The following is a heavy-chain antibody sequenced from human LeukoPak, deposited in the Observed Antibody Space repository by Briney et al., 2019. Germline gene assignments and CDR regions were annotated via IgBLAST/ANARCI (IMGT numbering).Heavy chain of an antibody. V-gene: IGHV1-18*01. D-gene: IGHD3-10*01. Sequence: GASVKVSCKASGYTFTSYGISWVRQAPGQGLEWMGWISAYNGNTNYAQKLQGRVTMTTDTSTSTAYMELRSLRSDDTAVHYCATSLPNYYGSGSYYPPPYFDYWGQGTLVTVSS. CDR3: ATSLPNYYGSGSYYPPPYFDY. CDR1: GYTFTSYG. CDR2: ISAYNGNT. J-gene: IGHJ4*02.